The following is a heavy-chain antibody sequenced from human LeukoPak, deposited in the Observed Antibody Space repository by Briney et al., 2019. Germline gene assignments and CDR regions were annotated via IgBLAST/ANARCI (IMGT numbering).Heavy chain of an antibody. CDR2: ISSSSSYI. CDR3: ARAGTSGGMDV. CDR1: GFTFSSYS. Sequence: GGSLRLSCAASGFTFSSYSMNWVRQAPGKGLEWVSSISSSSSYIYYADSVKGRFTNSRDNAKNSLYLQMNSLRAEDTAVYYCARAGTSGGMDVWGQGTTVTVSS. J-gene: IGHJ6*02. D-gene: IGHD6-13*01. V-gene: IGHV3-21*01.